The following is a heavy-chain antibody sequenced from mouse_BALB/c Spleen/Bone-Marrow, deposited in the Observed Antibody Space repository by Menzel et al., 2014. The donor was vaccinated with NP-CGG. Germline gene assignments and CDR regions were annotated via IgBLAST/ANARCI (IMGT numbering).Heavy chain of an antibody. CDR1: GYAFTSYN. CDR3: ARENYGSSPAY. Sequence: EVQLQQSGPELVKPGASVKVSCKASGYAFTSYNMSWVKQSHGKSLEWIGYIDPYNGGTSYNQKFKGKATLTVDKSSSTAYMHLNSLTSEDSAVYYCARENYGSSPAYWGQGTLVTVSA. V-gene: IGHV1S135*01. CDR2: IDPYNGGT. J-gene: IGHJ3*01. D-gene: IGHD1-1*01.